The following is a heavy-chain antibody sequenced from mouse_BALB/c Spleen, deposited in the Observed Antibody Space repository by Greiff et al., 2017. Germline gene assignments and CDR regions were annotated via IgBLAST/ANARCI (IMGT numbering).Heavy chain of an antibody. J-gene: IGHJ2*01. V-gene: IGHV1-7*01. CDR3: ARNGNSLYFDY. D-gene: IGHD2-1*01. Sequence: QVQLQQSGAELAKPGASVKMSCKASGYTFTSYWMHWVKQRPGQGLEWIGYINPSTGYTEYNQKFKDKATLTADKSSSTAYMQLSSLTSEDTAVYYCARNGNSLYFDYWGQGTTLTVSS. CDR1: GYTFTSYW. CDR2: INPSTGYT.